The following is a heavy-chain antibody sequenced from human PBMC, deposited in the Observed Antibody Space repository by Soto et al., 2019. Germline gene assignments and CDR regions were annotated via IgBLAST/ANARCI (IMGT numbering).Heavy chain of an antibody. CDR2: IYYSGST. D-gene: IGHD2-2*01. V-gene: IGHV4-39*01. Sequence: LTSSVAEGSSISSSCCRIINNQNPGKGLEWIGSIYYSGSTYYNPSLKSRVTISVDTSKNQFSLKLSSVTAADTAVYYCAGEFSSTSRSFDYWGKRTLVIVSS. CDR1: EGSSISSSCC. CDR3: AGEFSSTSRSFDY. J-gene: IGHJ4*02.